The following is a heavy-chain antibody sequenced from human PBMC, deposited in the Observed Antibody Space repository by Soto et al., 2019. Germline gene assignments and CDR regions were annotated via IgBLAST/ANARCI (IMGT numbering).Heavy chain of an antibody. CDR1: GYSFRNYW. V-gene: IGHV5-51*01. CDR3: ATHDTTDYDSGDHFYADY. D-gene: IGHD3-22*01. J-gene: IGHJ4*02. Sequence: GESLKISCEGSGYSFRNYWIGWVRQVPGTGLEWVGIIYPGDSDTIYNPSFQGHVIISADKSISTAYLQWSSLKASDTAIYYCATHDTTDYDSGDHFYADYWGKGTQV. CDR2: IYPGDSDT.